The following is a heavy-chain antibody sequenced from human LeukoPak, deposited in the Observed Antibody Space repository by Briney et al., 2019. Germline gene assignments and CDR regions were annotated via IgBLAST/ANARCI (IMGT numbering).Heavy chain of an antibody. J-gene: IGHJ6*02. V-gene: IGHV4-4*02. CDR2: IYHSGST. D-gene: IGHD6-6*01. CDR3: ARLFDSSSSYYYYYGMDV. Sequence: PSETLSLTCAVSGGSISSSNWWSWVRQPPGKGLEWIGEIYHSGSTNYNPSLKSRVTISVDKSKNQFSLKLSSVTAADTAVYYCARLFDSSSSYYYYYGMDVWGQGTTVTVSS. CDR1: GGSISSSNW.